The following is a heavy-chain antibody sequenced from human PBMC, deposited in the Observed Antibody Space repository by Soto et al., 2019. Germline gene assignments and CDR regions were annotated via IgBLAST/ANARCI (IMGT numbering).Heavy chain of an antibody. V-gene: IGHV3-7*01. CDR2: IKEDGSEI. D-gene: IGHD3-16*01. J-gene: IGHJ4*02. CDR1: VFNARSYW. Sequence: XGSLRLSCAFSVFNARSYWMSCVRHAPGKGLEWVASIKEDGSEIYYLQSVRGRFAISRDSAGNALQLAMNYLSAEDTATYFCARDIGFDYVNWGQGTLFNVSS. CDR3: ARDIGFDYVN.